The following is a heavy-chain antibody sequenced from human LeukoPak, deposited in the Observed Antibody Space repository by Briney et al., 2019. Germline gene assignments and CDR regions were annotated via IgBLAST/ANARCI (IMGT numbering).Heavy chain of an antibody. CDR2: IKQDGSEK. CDR1: GFTFSNAW. CDR3: ARTIVVVAAGDY. Sequence: QPGGSLRLSCAASGFTFSNAWMSWVRQAPGKGLEWVANIKQDGSEKYYVDSVKGRFTISRDNSKNTLYLQMNSLRAEDTAVYYCARTIVVVAAGDYWGQGTLVTVSS. J-gene: IGHJ4*02. D-gene: IGHD2-2*01. V-gene: IGHV3-7*01.